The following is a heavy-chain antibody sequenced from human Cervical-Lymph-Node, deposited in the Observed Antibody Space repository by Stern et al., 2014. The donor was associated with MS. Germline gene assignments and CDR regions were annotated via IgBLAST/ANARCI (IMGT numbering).Heavy chain of an antibody. CDR3: ARHVQGFDY. J-gene: IGHJ4*02. Sequence: EVQLVESGAEVKKPGASLKVSCKLSGYSFTIYYIAWVRQMPGQGLEWSGVIYPYDSDTTYSPSFQGQVTISADKSITTAYLQWSSLRASDTAMYYCARHVQGFDYWGQGTLVTVSS. CDR2: IYPYDSDT. CDR1: GYSFTIYY. V-gene: IGHV5-51*01.